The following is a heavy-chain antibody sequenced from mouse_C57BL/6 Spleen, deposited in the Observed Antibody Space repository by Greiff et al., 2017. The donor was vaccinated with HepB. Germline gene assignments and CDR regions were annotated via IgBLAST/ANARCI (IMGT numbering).Heavy chain of an antibody. CDR2: IDPETGGT. J-gene: IGHJ4*01. CDR1: GYTFTDYE. D-gene: IGHD1-1*01. Sequence: QVQLQQSGAELVRPGASVTLSCKASGYTFTDYEMHWVKQTPVHGLEWIGAIDPETGGTAYNQKFKGKAILTADKSSSTAYVELRSLTSEDSAVYYCTRGGDYGSLYAMDYWGQGTSVTVSS. CDR3: TRGGDYGSLYAMDY. V-gene: IGHV1-15*01.